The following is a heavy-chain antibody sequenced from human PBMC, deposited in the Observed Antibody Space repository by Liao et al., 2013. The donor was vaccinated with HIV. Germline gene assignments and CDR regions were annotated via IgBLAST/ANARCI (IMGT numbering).Heavy chain of an antibody. Sequence: QLQLQESGPGLVKPSETLSLTCTVSGGSISSSSYYWGWIRQPPGKGRGVDWEVSFISGSTNYNPSLKSRVTMSVDTSKNQFSLKLSSVTAADTAMYYCARGGTYRLYYFDYWGQGTLVTVSS. CDR3: ARGGTYRLYYFDY. CDR2: SFISGST. J-gene: IGHJ4*02. CDR1: GGSISSSSYY. V-gene: IGHV4-39*07. D-gene: IGHD1-26*01.